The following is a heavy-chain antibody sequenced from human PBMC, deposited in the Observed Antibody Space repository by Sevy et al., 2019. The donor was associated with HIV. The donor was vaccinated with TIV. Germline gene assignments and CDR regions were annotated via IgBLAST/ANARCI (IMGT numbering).Heavy chain of an antibody. V-gene: IGHV3-30-3*01. J-gene: IGHJ3*02. Sequence: GGSLRLSCAASGFAFSNYYAMYWVRQAPGKGLKWVALISYDGNDKYYADSVKGRFTISRDISKNTLYLQMNSLRAEDTAVYYCAKEGNFWSGRDAFDIWGQGTTVTVSS. CDR2: ISYDGNDK. CDR3: AKEGNFWSGRDAFDI. D-gene: IGHD3-3*01. CDR1: GFAFSNYYA.